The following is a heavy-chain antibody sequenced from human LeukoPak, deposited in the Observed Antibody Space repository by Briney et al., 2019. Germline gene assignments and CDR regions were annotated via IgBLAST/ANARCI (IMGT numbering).Heavy chain of an antibody. CDR3: ARGMITFGGVIPEAY. CDR2: ISAYNGNT. D-gene: IGHD3-16*02. CDR1: GYTFTSYG. Sequence: ASVKVSCKASGYTFTSYGISWVRQATGQGLEWMGWISAYNGNTNYAQKLQGRVTMTTDTSTSTAYMERRSLRSDDTAVYYCARGMITFGGVIPEAYWGQGTLVTVSS. J-gene: IGHJ4*02. V-gene: IGHV1-18*01.